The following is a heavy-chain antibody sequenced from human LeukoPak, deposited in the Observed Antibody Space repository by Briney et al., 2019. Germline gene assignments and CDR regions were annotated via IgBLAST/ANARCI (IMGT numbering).Heavy chain of an antibody. D-gene: IGHD4-17*01. J-gene: IGHJ4*02. CDR2: IRCSGDTT. V-gene: IGHV3-23*01. Sequence: GRSLRLSCTASGFTFSSYSMSWVRQGPGTGLEWVSAIRCSGDTTFYADSVKGRFTISRDNSKKTLYLQVNSLRAEDTAVYFCAKELTTERTPGVDSWGQGTLVTVSS. CDR1: GFTFSSYS. CDR3: AKELTTERTPGVDS.